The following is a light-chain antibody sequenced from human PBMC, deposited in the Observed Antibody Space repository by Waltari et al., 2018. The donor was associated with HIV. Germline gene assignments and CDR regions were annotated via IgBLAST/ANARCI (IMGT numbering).Light chain of an antibody. J-gene: IGKJ4*01. CDR2: GAS. CDR3: QQYNNLPLT. V-gene: IGKV3-15*01. Sequence: EIVMTQSPATPSVSPGERATLSCRASQSVSSNLAWYQQKPGQVPSLLIDGASTRATGIPARFSGSGSGIEFTLTISSLQSEDFAVYYCQQYNNLPLTFGGGTKVEIK. CDR1: QSVSSN.